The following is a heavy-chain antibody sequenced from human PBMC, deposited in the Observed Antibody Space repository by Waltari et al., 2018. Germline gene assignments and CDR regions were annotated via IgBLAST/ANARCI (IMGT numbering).Heavy chain of an antibody. D-gene: IGHD2-15*01. CDR2: INPNIGGT. Sequence: QVQLVQSGAEVKKPGASVKVSCKASGYTFTGYYMHWVRQAPGQGLEWMGRINPNIGGTTYEQKFKGTGTITRDTSISTAYMELSRLRSDDTAVYYCARSGYCSGGSCSNWFDPWGQGTLVTVSS. CDR1: GYTFTGYY. V-gene: IGHV1-2*06. CDR3: ARSGYCSGGSCSNWFDP. J-gene: IGHJ5*02.